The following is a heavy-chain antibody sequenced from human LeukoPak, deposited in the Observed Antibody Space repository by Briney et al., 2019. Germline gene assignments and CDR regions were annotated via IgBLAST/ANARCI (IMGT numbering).Heavy chain of an antibody. CDR1: VGFISSYY. CDR3: ARGGSYYEPFDY. Sequence: PSETLSLTCTVSVGFISSYYWSWIRQPPGKGLEWIGYIYYSGSTNYNPSLKSRVTISVDTSKNQFSLKLSSVTAADTAVYYCARGGSYYEPFDYWGQGTLVTVSS. V-gene: IGHV4-59*01. J-gene: IGHJ4*02. CDR2: IYYSGST. D-gene: IGHD1-26*01.